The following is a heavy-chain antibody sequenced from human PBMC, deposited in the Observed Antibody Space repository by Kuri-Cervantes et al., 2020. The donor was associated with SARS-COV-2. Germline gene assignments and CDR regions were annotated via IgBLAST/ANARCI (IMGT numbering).Heavy chain of an antibody. CDR3: ARENDYGDSGYYYYYMDV. Sequence: SETLSLTCTVSGGSISSYYWSWIRQPPGKGLEWIGYIYYSGSTNYNPSLKSRVTISVDTSKNQFSLKLSSVTAADTAVYYCARENDYGDSGYYYYYMDVWGKGTTVTVSS. CDR1: GGSISSYY. CDR2: IYYSGST. D-gene: IGHD4-17*01. J-gene: IGHJ6*03. V-gene: IGHV4-59*01.